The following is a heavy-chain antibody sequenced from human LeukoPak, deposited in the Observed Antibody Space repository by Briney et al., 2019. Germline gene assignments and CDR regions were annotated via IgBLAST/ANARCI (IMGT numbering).Heavy chain of an antibody. J-gene: IGHJ4*02. CDR1: GLSFSNAW. Sequence: GGSLRLSCTASGLSFSNAWMSWVRQAPGKGPEWLSRTSKDGSDTFYADAAKGRFTASRDDAKNTVYLQVTNVSPEDTAVYYCARGGYSGSYYRFSWGQGTLVTVAS. V-gene: IGHV3-74*01. CDR3: ARGGYSGSYYRFS. CDR2: TSKDGSDT. D-gene: IGHD6-25*01.